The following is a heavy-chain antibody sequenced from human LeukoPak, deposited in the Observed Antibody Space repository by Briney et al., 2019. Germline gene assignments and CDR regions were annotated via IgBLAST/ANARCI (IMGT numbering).Heavy chain of an antibody. J-gene: IGHJ5*02. CDR3: ARSGQQLVRTSWFDP. Sequence: SVKVSCKASGGTFSSYAISWVRQAPGQGLEWMGRIIPILGIANYAQKFQGRVTITADESTSTAYMELSSLRSEDTAVYYCARSGQQLVRTSWFDPWGQGTLVTVSS. D-gene: IGHD6-6*01. CDR2: IIPILGIA. V-gene: IGHV1-69*04. CDR1: GGTFSSYA.